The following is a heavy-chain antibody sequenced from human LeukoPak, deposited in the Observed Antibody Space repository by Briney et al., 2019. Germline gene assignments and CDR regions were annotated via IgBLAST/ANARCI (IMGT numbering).Heavy chain of an antibody. J-gene: IGHJ4*02. D-gene: IGHD3-3*01. V-gene: IGHV1-69*13. CDR1: GGTFGSNA. Sequence: SVKVSCKASGGTFGSNAISWVRQAPGQGLEWMGGIIPIFDTTKNAQKFQGRVAITADESTSTVYMELSGLRSEDTAVYYCARSGQQKSYYDFWSGADYWGQGTLVTVSS. CDR3: ARSGQQKSYYDFWSGADY. CDR2: IIPIFDTT.